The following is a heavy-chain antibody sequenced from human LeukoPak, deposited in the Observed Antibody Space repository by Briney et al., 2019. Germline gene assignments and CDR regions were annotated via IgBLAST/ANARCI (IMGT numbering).Heavy chain of an antibody. CDR2: ISGSDGST. D-gene: IGHD6-19*01. J-gene: IGHJ4*02. Sequence: QPGGSLRLSCAASGFTFSSYAMSWVRQAPGKGLEWVSSISGSDGSTYYADSVKGRFTISRDNSKNTLYLQMNSLRAEDTAVYYCARDPGQWQSPIDYWGQGTLVTVSS. CDR1: GFTFSSYA. CDR3: ARDPGQWQSPIDY. V-gene: IGHV3-23*01.